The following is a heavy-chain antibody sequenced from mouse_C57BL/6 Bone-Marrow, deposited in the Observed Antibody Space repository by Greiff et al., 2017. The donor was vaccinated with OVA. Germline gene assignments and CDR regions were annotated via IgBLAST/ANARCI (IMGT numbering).Heavy chain of an antibody. CDR2: FYPGSGSI. Sequence: VQLQQSGAELVKPGASVKLSCKASGYTFTEYTIHWVKQRSGQGLEWIGWFYPGSGSIKYNEKFKDKATLTADKSSSTVYMELSRLTSEDSAVYFCARHERGYYYGSSYDYFDYWGQGTTLTVSS. D-gene: IGHD1-1*01. CDR1: GYTFTEYT. CDR3: ARHERGYYYGSSYDYFDY. V-gene: IGHV1-62-2*01. J-gene: IGHJ2*01.